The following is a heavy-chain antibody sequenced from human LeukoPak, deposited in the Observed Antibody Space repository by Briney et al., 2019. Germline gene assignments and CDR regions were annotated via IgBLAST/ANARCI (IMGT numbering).Heavy chain of an antibody. CDR2: IRGSGGST. Sequence: RAGGSLRLSCAASGFTFSSYWMSWVRQAPGRGLEWVSGIRGSGGSTYYADSVKGRFTISRDNSKNMLYLQMNGLRAEDTAVYFCAKESFGGRYSGFDDWGQGTLVTVSS. CDR3: AKESFGGRYSGFDD. D-gene: IGHD1-26*01. V-gene: IGHV3-23*01. CDR1: GFTFSSYW. J-gene: IGHJ4*02.